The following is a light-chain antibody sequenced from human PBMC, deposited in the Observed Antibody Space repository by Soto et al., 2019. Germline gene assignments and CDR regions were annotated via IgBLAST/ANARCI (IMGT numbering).Light chain of an antibody. CDR1: QSVSSSY. J-gene: IGKJ1*01. CDR3: HQYGSFSWT. CDR2: GAS. Sequence: EIVLTQSPGTLSLSPGERATLSCRASQSVSSSYLAWYQQKPGQAPRLLIYGASSRATGIPDRFSGSGSGTDFTLTISRLAPEDFAVYYCHQYGSFSWTFGQGTKVEIK. V-gene: IGKV3-20*01.